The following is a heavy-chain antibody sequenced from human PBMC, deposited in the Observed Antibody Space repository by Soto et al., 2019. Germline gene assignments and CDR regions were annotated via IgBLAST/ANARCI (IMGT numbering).Heavy chain of an antibody. CDR3: ARVIGGLYYFDY. CDR2: INHSGST. Sequence: SETLSLTCAVYGGSFSGYYWSWIRQPPGKGLEWIGEINHSGSTNYNPSLKSRVTISVDTSKNQFSLKLSSVTAADTAVYYCARVIGGLYYFDYWGQGTQVTVSS. J-gene: IGHJ4*02. D-gene: IGHD3-16*01. V-gene: IGHV4-34*01. CDR1: GGSFSGYY.